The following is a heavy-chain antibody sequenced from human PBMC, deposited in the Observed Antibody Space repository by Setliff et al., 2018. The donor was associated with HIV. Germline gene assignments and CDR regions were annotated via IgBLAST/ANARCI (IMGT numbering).Heavy chain of an antibody. D-gene: IGHD3-3*01. CDR3: ARQSGYTRGWDIFGVVAGSFDI. V-gene: IGHV4-39*01. CDR2: IFYSGIT. CDR1: GGSFTSRSYY. J-gene: IGHJ3*02. Sequence: PSETLSLTCTVSGGSFTSRSYYWGWIRQPPGKGLEWIGSIFYSGITYYNPSLKSRVTISVDTSKNQFSLSLTSVTAADTAVYYCARQSGYTRGWDIFGVVAGSFDIWGLGTMVTVSS.